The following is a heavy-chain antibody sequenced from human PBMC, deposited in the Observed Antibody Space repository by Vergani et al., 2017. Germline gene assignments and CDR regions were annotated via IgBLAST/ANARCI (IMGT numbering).Heavy chain of an antibody. D-gene: IGHD6-19*01. J-gene: IGHJ6*02. CDR2: ISWDGGST. CDR3: AKDVSPSGWAGYYYGMDV. V-gene: IGHV3-43*01. Sequence: EVQLVESGGVVVQPGGSLRLSCAASGFTFDDYTMHWVRQAPGKGLEWVSLISWDGGSTYYADSVKGRFTISRDNSKNSLYLQMNSLRTEDTALYYCAKDVSPSGWAGYYYGMDVWGQGTTVTVSS. CDR1: GFTFDDYT.